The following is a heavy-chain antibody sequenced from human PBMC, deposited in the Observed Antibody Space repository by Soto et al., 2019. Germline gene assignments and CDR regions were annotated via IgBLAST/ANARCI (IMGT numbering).Heavy chain of an antibody. CDR1: GSTFTSYA. CDR3: ARAHLYYDFWSCYFSTEGQFDY. CDR2: INAGNGNT. J-gene: IGHJ4*02. V-gene: IGHV1-3*01. D-gene: IGHD3-3*01. Sequence: VKVSCKASGSTFTSYAMHWVRQAPGQRLEWMGWINAGNGNTKYSQKFQGRVTITRDTSASTAYMELSSLRSEDTAVYYCARAHLYYDFWSCYFSTEGQFDYWGQGTLVTVSS.